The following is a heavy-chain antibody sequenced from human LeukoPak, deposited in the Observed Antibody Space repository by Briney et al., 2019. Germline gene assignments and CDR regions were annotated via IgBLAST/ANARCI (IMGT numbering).Heavy chain of an antibody. CDR1: YTFXXXX. V-gene: IGHV1-18*01. J-gene: IGHJ4*02. D-gene: IGHD5-12*01. CDR2: ISAYNGNT. Sequence: YTFXXXXISWVRQAPGQGLEWVGWISAYNGNTNYAQKLQGRVTMTTDTSTSTAYMELRSLRSDDTAVYYCAREAREGYNLGYWGQGTLVTVSS. CDR3: AREAREGYNLGY.